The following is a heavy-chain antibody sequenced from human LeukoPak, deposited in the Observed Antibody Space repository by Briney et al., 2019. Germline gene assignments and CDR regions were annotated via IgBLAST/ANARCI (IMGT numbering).Heavy chain of an antibody. J-gene: IGHJ3*02. CDR1: GFTFSSYW. D-gene: IGHD2-15*01. V-gene: IGHV3-74*01. CDR3: ARIAWDAFDI. CDR2: LNNDGSST. Sequence: GGSLRLSCAASGFTFSSYWMHWVRQAPGKGLVWVSRLNNDGSSTNYADSVKGRFTISRENAKNTLYLQMNSLRAEDTAVYYCARIAWDAFDIWGQGTMVTVSS.